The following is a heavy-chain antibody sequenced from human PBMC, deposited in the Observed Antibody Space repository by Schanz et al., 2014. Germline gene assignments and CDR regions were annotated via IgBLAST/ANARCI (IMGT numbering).Heavy chain of an antibody. D-gene: IGHD2-15*01. V-gene: IGHV3-30*18. Sequence: VLLVESGGGVVQPGGSLRLSCGGSGFTFSKYWMSWVRQAPGKGLEWVAAMSYDGSIKYYGDSVKGRFTISRDNSENTLYLQMNSLSADDTAVFYCAKGMGYCSGGTCYDYYYYGLDVWGQGTTVTVSS. CDR3: AKGMGYCSGGTCYDYYYYGLDV. CDR2: MSYDGSIK. CDR1: GFTFSKYW. J-gene: IGHJ6*02.